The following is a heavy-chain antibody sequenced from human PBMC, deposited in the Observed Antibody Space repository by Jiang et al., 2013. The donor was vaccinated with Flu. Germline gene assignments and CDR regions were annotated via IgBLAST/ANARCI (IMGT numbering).Heavy chain of an antibody. Sequence: GAEVKKPGASVKVSCKASGYTLTSYGINWVRQAPGQGLEWMGWISAYNGDTNYAQKVQGRVTMTTDTSTSTVYMDLRSLRSDDTAVYYCARGYCSGGSCSLYGMDVWGQGTTVTVSS. D-gene: IGHD2-15*01. CDR2: ISAYNGDT. V-gene: IGHV1-18*01. CDR3: ARGYCSGGSCSLYGMDV. CDR1: GYTLTSYG. J-gene: IGHJ6*02.